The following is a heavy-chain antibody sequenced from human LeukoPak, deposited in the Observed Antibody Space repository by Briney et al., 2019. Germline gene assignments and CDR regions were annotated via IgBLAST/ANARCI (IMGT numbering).Heavy chain of an antibody. CDR1: GYSISGGYY. CDR3: ARVLVAAAGGYYYYMDV. Sequence: SETLSLTCTVSGYSISGGYYWGWIRQPPGKGLEWIGYIYYSGSTNYNPSLKSRVTISVDTSKNQFSLKLSSVTAADTAVYYCARVLVAAAGGYYYYMDVWGKGTTVTISS. V-gene: IGHV4-61*08. CDR2: IYYSGST. D-gene: IGHD6-13*01. J-gene: IGHJ6*03.